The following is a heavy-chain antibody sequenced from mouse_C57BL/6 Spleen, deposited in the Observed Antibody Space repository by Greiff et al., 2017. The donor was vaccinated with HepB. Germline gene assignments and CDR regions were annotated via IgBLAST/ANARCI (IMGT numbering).Heavy chain of an antibody. D-gene: IGHD1-1*01. V-gene: IGHV1-74*01. CDR3: AIQSYYYGSSYGENYFDY. CDR1: GYTFTSYW. Sequence: QVQLQQPGAELVKPGASVKVSCKASGYTFTSYWMHWVKQRPGQGLEWIGRIHPSDSDTNYDQKFKGKATLTVDKSSSTAYMQLSSLTSEDSAVYYCAIQSYYYGSSYGENYFDYWGQGTTLTVSS. J-gene: IGHJ2*01. CDR2: IHPSDSDT.